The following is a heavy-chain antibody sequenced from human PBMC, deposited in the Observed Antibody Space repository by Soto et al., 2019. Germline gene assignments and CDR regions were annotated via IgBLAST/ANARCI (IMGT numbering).Heavy chain of an antibody. Sequence: ASVKVSCKASGYTFTSYDINWVRQATGQGLEWMGWMNPNSGNTGYAQKFQGRVTMARNTSISTAYMELSSLRSEDTAVYYCARGQGQLWIYYYGMDVWGQGTTVTVSS. CDR1: GYTFTSYD. V-gene: IGHV1-8*01. CDR3: ARGQGQLWIYYYGMDV. D-gene: IGHD5-18*01. J-gene: IGHJ6*02. CDR2: MNPNSGNT.